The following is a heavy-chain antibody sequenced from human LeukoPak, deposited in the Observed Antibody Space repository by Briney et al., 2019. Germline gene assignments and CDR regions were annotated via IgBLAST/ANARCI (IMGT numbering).Heavy chain of an antibody. J-gene: IGHJ6*04. D-gene: IGHD3-10*02. Sequence: GGSLRLSCTTSEFTLSYFWMSWVRQAPGKGLEWVANIKHDGSGMSYVDSVKGRFIISRDNAKDSLYLQMNSLRAEDTAIYYCAELGITMIGGVWGKGTTVTISS. CDR2: IKHDGSGM. CDR1: EFTLSYFW. CDR3: AELGITMIGGV. V-gene: IGHV3-7*01.